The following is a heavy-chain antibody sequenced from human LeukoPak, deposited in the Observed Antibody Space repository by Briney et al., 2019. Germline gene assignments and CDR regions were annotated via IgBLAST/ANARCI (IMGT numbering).Heavy chain of an antibody. D-gene: IGHD5-12*01. CDR2: INQSGGT. V-gene: IGHV4-34*01. Sequence: SETLSLTCAVYSGSFSGYYWNWIRQPPGKGLEWVGEINQSGGTNYNPSLKSRVTMSVDTSKNQFSLKLSSVTAADTAVYYCARVSDPSSGYVTIDYWGQGTLVTVSS. CDR1: SGSFSGYY. CDR3: ARVSDPSSGYVTIDY. J-gene: IGHJ4*02.